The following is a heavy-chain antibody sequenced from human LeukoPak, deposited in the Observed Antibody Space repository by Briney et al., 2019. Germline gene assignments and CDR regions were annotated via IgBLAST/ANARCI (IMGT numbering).Heavy chain of an antibody. Sequence: SVKVSCKASGYTFTSYGISWVRQAPGQGLEWMGGIIPIFGTANYAQKFQGRVTITADESTSTAYMELSSLRSEDTAVYYCARDRGYYGPFSDAFDIWGQGTMVTVSS. CDR2: IIPIFGTA. V-gene: IGHV1-69*13. CDR1: GYTFTSYG. J-gene: IGHJ3*02. D-gene: IGHD3-22*01. CDR3: ARDRGYYGPFSDAFDI.